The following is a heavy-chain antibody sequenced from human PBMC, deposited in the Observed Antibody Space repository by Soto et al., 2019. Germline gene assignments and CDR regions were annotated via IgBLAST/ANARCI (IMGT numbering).Heavy chain of an antibody. J-gene: IGHJ4*02. Sequence: SETLSLTCIVSGESISSSSYHWGWIRQPPGKGLEWIGSIYYSGRTYYNPSFKSRVTISIDTSKNQFSLKLSSVTATDTAVYYCARQRTTVVTQAYFDHWGQGALVTVSS. CDR1: GESISSSSYH. CDR2: IYYSGRT. CDR3: ARQRTTVVTQAYFDH. D-gene: IGHD2-21*02. V-gene: IGHV4-39*01.